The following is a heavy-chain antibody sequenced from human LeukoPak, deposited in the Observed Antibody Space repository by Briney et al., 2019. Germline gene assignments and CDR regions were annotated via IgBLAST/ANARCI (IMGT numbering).Heavy chain of an antibody. D-gene: IGHD6-13*01. J-gene: IGHJ4*02. CDR3: ARDPYSSSSGSGDY. CDR2: IWYDGRNK. V-gene: IGHV3-33*08. CDR1: GFTVSSNY. Sequence: PGGSLRLSCAASGFTVSSNYMSWVRQAPGKGLEWVAVIWYDGRNKHYADSVTGRFTISRDNARNTLFQQMNSLRAEDTAVYYCARDPYSSSSGSGDYWGQGTLVTVSS.